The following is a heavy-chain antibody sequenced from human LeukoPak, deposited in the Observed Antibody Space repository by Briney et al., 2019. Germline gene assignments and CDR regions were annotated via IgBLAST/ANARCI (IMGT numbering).Heavy chain of an antibody. Sequence: GGALRLSCAASGFTFSSYAMHWVRQAPGKGLEYVSAISSNGGSTYYADSVKGRFTISRDNSKNTLYLQMSSLRAEDTAVYYCVKGGFRPTYDAFDIWGQGTMVTVSS. CDR1: GFTFSSYA. J-gene: IGHJ3*02. CDR3: VKGGFRPTYDAFDI. V-gene: IGHV3-64D*06. CDR2: ISSNGGST.